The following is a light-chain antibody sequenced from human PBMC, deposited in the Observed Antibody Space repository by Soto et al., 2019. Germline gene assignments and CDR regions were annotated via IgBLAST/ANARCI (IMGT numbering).Light chain of an antibody. J-gene: IGKJ2*01. V-gene: IGKV1-5*01. CDR1: QSISSW. CDR2: DAS. CDR3: QQYNSYALYT. Sequence: DIQMTQSPSTLSASVGDRVTITCRASQSISSWLAWYQQKPGKAPKLLIHDASTLESGVPSRLSGSRSRTKFTLTLSSLQPDGAATYYCQQYNSYALYTFGQGTKLEIK.